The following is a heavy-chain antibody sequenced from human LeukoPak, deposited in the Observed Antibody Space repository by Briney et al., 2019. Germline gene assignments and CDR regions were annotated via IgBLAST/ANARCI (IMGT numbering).Heavy chain of an antibody. CDR3: ARGGQLLLPYYFDY. CDR1: GGSISSYY. J-gene: IGHJ4*02. D-gene: IGHD2-2*01. Sequence: SETLSLTCTVSGGSISSYYWSWIRQPPGKGLDWIGYIYYSGSTNYNPSLKSRVTISVDTSKNQFSLKLSSVTAADTAVYYCARGGQLLLPYYFDYWGQGTLVTVSS. V-gene: IGHV4-59*01. CDR2: IYYSGST.